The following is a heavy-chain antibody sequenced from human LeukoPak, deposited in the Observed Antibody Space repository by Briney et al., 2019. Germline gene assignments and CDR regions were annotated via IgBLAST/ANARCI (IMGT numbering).Heavy chain of an antibody. CDR2: IKEDGSER. J-gene: IGHJ4*02. Sequence: PGGSLSLSCAASGFTFSAFRMSWVRLAPGKGLEWVGNIKEDGSERHYVDSVKGRFTISRDNAENSLYLQMSSLRVEDTAVYYCARYTVPFCGGDCYSQFLDYWGQGALVTVSP. CDR3: ARYTVPFCGGDCYSQFLDY. D-gene: IGHD2-21*01. CDR1: GFTFSAFR. V-gene: IGHV3-7*01.